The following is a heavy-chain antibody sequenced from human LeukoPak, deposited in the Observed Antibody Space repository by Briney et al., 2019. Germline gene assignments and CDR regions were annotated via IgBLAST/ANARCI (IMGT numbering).Heavy chain of an antibody. Sequence: GGSLRLSCAASGFTVSSNYMSWVRQAPGKGLEWVANINRDGSERYYVDSVKGRFTISRDDAKSSLYLQMNSLRAEDTAVYYCARRNAMDVWGQGTTVIVFS. V-gene: IGHV3-7*03. CDR3: ARRNAMDV. CDR2: INRDGSER. J-gene: IGHJ6*02. CDR1: GFTVSSNY.